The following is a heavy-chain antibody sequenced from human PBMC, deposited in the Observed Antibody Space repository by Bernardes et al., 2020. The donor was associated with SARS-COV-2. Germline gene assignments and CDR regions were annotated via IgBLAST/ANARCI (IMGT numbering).Heavy chain of an antibody. J-gene: IGHJ4*02. V-gene: IGHV3-53*01. D-gene: IGHD1-26*01. CDR3: VREKVESEPPTRYDY. CDR1: GLSVSSSQ. Sequence: GGSLRLSCAASGLSVSSSQMSWVRQAPGKGLEWVSVIYTDGRTFYADSVKGRFIISRDNSKNTLYLQMNILRAEDTAVYLCVREKVESEPPTRYDYWGQGTLVTVSS. CDR2: IYTDGRT.